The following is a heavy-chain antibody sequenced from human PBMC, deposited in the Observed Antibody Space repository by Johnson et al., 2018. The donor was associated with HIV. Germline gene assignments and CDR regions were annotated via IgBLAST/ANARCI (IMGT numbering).Heavy chain of an antibody. CDR2: IGTAGDT. J-gene: IGHJ3*02. Sequence: EVQLVESGGGLVQPGGSLRLSCAASGFTFSSYDMHWVRQATGKGLEWVSAIGTAGDTYYPGPVKGRFNISRENAKNSLFLQMNSLRGEDTALYYCGKVRIPVAGFDAFDIWGQGTMVTVSS. D-gene: IGHD6-19*01. CDR1: GFTFSSYD. CDR3: GKVRIPVAGFDAFDI. V-gene: IGHV3-13*01.